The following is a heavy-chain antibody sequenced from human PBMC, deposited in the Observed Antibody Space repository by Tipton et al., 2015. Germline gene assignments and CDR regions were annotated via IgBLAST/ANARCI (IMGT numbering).Heavy chain of an antibody. J-gene: IGHJ6*02. CDR1: GYTFINYG. Sequence: QSGAEVKKPGASVKVSCKASGYTFINYGISWVRQAPGQGLEWMGWISAYNGNTNSAQKLQGRVTMTTDTSTSTAYMELRSLRSDDTAVYYCARSTSKRVVDSLDVWGQGTTVTVSS. CDR3: ARSTSKRVVDSLDV. D-gene: IGHD2-15*01. V-gene: IGHV1-18*01. CDR2: ISAYNGNT.